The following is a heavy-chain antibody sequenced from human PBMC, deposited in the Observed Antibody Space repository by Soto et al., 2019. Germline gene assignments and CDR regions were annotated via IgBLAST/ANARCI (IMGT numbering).Heavy chain of an antibody. V-gene: IGHV4-59*08. J-gene: IGHJ4*02. D-gene: IGHD1-1*01. CDR3: ARRYGYSFDY. CDR1: GGSISSYY. CDR2: IYNSGRT. Sequence: QVQLQESGPGLVKPSEPLSLTCTVSGGSISSYYWSWIRQPPGKGLEWIGYIYNSGRTNYNPSLKSRVTISVDTSKNQFSLKLSSVTAADTAVYYCARRYGYSFDYWGQGTLVTVSS.